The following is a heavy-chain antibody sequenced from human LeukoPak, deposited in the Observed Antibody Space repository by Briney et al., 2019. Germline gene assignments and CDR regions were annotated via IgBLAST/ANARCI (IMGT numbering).Heavy chain of an antibody. D-gene: IGHD6-13*01. CDR3: ARVRGAAAGFQH. J-gene: IGHJ1*01. CDR2: INHSGST. CDR1: GGSFSGYY. V-gene: IGHV4-34*01. Sequence: PSETLSLTCAVYGGSFSGYYWSWIRQPPGEGLEWIGEINHSGSTNYNPSLKSRVTISVDTSKNQFSLKLSSVTAADTAVYYCARVRGAAAGFQHWGQGTLVTVSS.